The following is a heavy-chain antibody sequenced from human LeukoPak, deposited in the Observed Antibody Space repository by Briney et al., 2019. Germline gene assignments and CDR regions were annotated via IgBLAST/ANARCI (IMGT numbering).Heavy chain of an antibody. CDR2: IYSGGGT. CDR1: GFTVSNNF. J-gene: IGHJ3*01. V-gene: IGHV3-53*01. CDR3: ARDRYCSGGSCYGDAFDL. D-gene: IGHD2-15*01. Sequence: GGSLRLSCAASGFTVSNNFVTWVRQAPGKGLEWVSIIYSGGGTDYADSVKGRFTISRDNSKNTLYLQMNSLRAEDTAVYYCARDRYCSGGSCYGDAFDLWGQGTMVTVSS.